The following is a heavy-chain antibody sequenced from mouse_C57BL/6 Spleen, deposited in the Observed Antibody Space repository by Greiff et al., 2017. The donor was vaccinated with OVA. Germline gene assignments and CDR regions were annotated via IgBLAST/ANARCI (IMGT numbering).Heavy chain of an antibody. D-gene: IGHD2-2*01. J-gene: IGHJ2*01. CDR3: ARGGLRDSLDY. Sequence: QVQLQQPGAELVKPGASVKMSCKASGYTFTSYWITWVKQRPGQGLEWIGDIYPGSGSTNYNENFKSKATLTVDTSSSTAYMQLSSLTSENSAVYYGARGGLRDSLDYWGQGTTLTVSS. CDR1: GYTFTSYW. CDR2: IYPGSGST. V-gene: IGHV1-55*01.